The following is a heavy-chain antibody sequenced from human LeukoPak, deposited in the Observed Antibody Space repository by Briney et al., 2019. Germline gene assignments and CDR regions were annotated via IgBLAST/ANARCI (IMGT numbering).Heavy chain of an antibody. CDR3: AAGRREAAAFAH. CDR2: LHRDGNT. J-gene: IGHJ4*02. CDR1: GFTVINNY. V-gene: IGHV3-66*01. D-gene: IGHD6-13*01. Sequence: PGESLRLSCAASGFTVINNYMSWVRLAPGKGLEWVSRLHRDGNTYYAESVKGRFSISTDNSKNTLYLQMNSLRVEDTAVYYCAAGRREAAAFAHGGQGPRVTVPS.